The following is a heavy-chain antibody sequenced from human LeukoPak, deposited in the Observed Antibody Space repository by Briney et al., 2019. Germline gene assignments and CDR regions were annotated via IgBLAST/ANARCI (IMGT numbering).Heavy chain of an antibody. CDR3: AKGQVRSTGTFDY. D-gene: IGHD1-14*01. J-gene: IGHJ4*02. V-gene: IGHV3-33*06. Sequence: GGSLRLSCAASGFTFSSYGMHWVRQAPGKGLEWVAVIWYDGSNKYYADSVKGRFTISRDNSKNTLYLQMNSLRAEDTAVYYCAKGQVRSTGTFDYWGQGTLVTVSS. CDR2: IWYDGSNK. CDR1: GFTFSSYG.